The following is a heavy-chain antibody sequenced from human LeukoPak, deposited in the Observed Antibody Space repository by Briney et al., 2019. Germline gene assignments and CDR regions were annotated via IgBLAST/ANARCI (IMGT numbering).Heavy chain of an antibody. CDR1: GFTFSSYS. D-gene: IGHD2-15*01. Sequence: GGSLRLSCAASGFTFSSYSMNWVRQAPGKGLELVSSISSSGSSIYYADSVKGRFTISRDNAKNSLYLQMNSLRAEDTAVYYCARGRCSGGSCYSLSWFDPWGPRTLVTVSS. J-gene: IGHJ5*02. CDR3: ARGRCSGGSCYSLSWFDP. CDR2: ISSSGSSI. V-gene: IGHV3-21*01.